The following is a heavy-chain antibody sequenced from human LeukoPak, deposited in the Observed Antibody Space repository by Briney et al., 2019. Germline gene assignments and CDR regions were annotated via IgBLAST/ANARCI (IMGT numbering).Heavy chain of an antibody. CDR3: ARGGIVGATWIWFDP. CDR2: IYTSGST. J-gene: IGHJ5*02. Sequence: SETLSLTCTVSGGSISSYYWSWIRQPAGKGLEWIGRIYTSGSTNYNPSLKSRVTMSVDTSKNQFSLKLSSVTAADTAVYYCARGGIVGATWIWFDPWGQGTLVTVSP. V-gene: IGHV4-4*07. CDR1: GGSISSYY. D-gene: IGHD1-26*01.